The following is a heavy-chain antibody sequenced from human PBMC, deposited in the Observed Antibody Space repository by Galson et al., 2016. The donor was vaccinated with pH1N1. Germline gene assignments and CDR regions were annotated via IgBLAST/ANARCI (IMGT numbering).Heavy chain of an antibody. Sequence: SETLSLTCTVPGGSISSNNYYWGWVRQGPGKGLEWVGNIHYTGRPYYKASLRSRVTIFLDTFKNEFSLTLTAVSAADTGVYYCARFRYHTAMIGADYWGQGTRVTVSS. CDR2: IHYTGRP. V-gene: IGHV4-39*01. D-gene: IGHD3-10*02. CDR1: GGSISSNNYY. CDR3: ARFRYHTAMIGADY. J-gene: IGHJ4*02.